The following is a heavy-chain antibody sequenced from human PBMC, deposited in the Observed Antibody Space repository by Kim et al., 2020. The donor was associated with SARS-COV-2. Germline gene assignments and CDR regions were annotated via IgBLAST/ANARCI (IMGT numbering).Heavy chain of an antibody. Sequence: GGSLRLSCAASGFTFSSYSMNWVRQAPGKGLEWVSSISSSSSYIYYADSVKGRFTISRDNAKNSLYLQMNSLRAEDTAVYYCARDRLTIFGAGDVWGQGTTVTVSS. D-gene: IGHD3-3*01. J-gene: IGHJ6*02. CDR2: ISSSSSYI. CDR3: ARDRLTIFGAGDV. V-gene: IGHV3-21*01. CDR1: GFTFSSYS.